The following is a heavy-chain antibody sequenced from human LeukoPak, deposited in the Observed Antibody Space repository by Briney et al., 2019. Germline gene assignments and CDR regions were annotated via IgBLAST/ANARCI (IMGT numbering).Heavy chain of an antibody. CDR2: INSDGSST. CDR1: GFTVSSNY. J-gene: IGHJ4*02. D-gene: IGHD3-22*01. Sequence: GRSLRLSCAASGFTVSSNYMSWVRQAPGKGLVWVSRINSDGSSTSYADSVKDRFTISRDNAKNALYLQMNSLRAEDTAVYYCARTLVVIPDYWGQGTLVTVSS. CDR3: ARTLVVIPDY. V-gene: IGHV3-74*01.